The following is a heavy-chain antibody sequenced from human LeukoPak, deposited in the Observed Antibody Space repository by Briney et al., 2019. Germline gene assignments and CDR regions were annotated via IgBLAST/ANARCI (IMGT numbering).Heavy chain of an antibody. CDR1: GYTFTGYY. D-gene: IGHD6-13*01. CDR3: ARSGIEAAAYFDY. CDR2: INPNGGGT. Sequence: ASVTVSCKASGYTFTGYYIHWVRQAPGQGLEWMGWINPNGGGTNYAQKFQDRVTMTRDTSISTAYMELSRLRSDDTAVYYCARSGIEAAAYFDYWGQGTLVTVSS. V-gene: IGHV1-2*02. J-gene: IGHJ4*02.